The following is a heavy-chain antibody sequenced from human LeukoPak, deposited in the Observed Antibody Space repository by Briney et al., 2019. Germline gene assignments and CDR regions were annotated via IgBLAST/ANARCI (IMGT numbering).Heavy chain of an antibody. CDR3: ARIKESYDSSGYYLGY. Sequence: GESLKISCKGSGYSFTSYGISWVRQAPGQGLEWMGWISAYNGNTNYAQKLQGRVTMTTDTSTSTAYMELRSLRSDDTAVYYCARIKESYDSSGYYLGYWGQGTLVTVSS. CDR2: ISAYNGNT. D-gene: IGHD3-22*01. CDR1: GYSFTSYG. J-gene: IGHJ4*02. V-gene: IGHV1-18*01.